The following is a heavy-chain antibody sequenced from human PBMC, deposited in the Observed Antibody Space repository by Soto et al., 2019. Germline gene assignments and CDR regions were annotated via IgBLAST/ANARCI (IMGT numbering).Heavy chain of an antibody. V-gene: IGHV4-39*01. CDR3: ARHTVTTREFHY. CDR2: IYYSGSA. Sequence: SETLSLTCTVSGGSISSSSYYWGWIRQPPGKGLEWIGSIYYSGSAYYNPSLKSRVAISVDTSKNQFSLKLSSVTAADTAVYYCARHTVTTREFHYWGQGTLVTVS. CDR1: GGSISSSSYY. J-gene: IGHJ4*02. D-gene: IGHD4-17*01.